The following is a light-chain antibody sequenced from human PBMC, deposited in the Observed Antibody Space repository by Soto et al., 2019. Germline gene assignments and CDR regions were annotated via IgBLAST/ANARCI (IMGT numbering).Light chain of an antibody. J-gene: IGKJ5*01. V-gene: IGKV3-20*01. CDR1: QSVSSNY. CDR3: QQYGDSPVT. CDR2: DAS. Sequence: EVVLTQSPGTLSLSPGERATLSCRASQSVSSNYLAWYQQKPDQAPRLLIYDASNRATGIPDRFSGSGSGTEFTLTVSRLEPEDFAVYYCQQYGDSPVTFGQGTRLEIK.